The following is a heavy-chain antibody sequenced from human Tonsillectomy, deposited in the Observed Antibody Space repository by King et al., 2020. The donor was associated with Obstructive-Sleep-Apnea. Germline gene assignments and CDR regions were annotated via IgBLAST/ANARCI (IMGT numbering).Heavy chain of an antibody. CDR3: AKDRASVNYYFDY. D-gene: IGHD5-24*01. V-gene: IGHV3-9*01. CDR1: GFTFEHFA. CDR2: ITWNSGYI. J-gene: IGHJ4*02. Sequence: VQLVESGGALVPPGGSLRLSCAASGFTFEHFAMHWVRQAPGRGLEWVSLITWNSGYIDYADSVRGRFTISRDNAKNSLYLQMDSLRPEDTAFYYCAKDRASVNYYFDYWGQGALVTVSS.